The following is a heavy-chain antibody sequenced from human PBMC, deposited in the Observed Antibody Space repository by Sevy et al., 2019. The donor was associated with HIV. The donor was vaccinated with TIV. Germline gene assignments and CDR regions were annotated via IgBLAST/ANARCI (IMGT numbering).Heavy chain of an antibody. D-gene: IGHD2-2*01. CDR1: DGSFSGYY. Sequence: SETLSLTGAVHDGSFSGYYWNWIRQLPGKGLEWIGEINESGITYYNPSLKSRVTISVDTSKKQFSLKLNSVTAVDSAVYFCARSPPVVVVPGAPSWFDPWGQGTLVTVSS. V-gene: IGHV4-34*01. CDR2: INESGIT. J-gene: IGHJ5*02. CDR3: ARSPPVVVVPGAPSWFDP.